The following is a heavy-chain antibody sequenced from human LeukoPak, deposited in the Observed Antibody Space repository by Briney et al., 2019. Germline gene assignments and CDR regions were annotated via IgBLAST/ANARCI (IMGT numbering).Heavy chain of an antibody. CDR3: ARGIGFYY. CDR2: IYYSGST. CDR1: GGSISSYY. D-gene: IGHD2-15*01. J-gene: IGHJ4*02. Sequence: SETLSLTCTVSGGSISSYYWSWIRQPPGKGLEWIGYIYYSGSTNYNPSLKSRVTIPVDTSKNHVSLKLSSVTAADTAVYYCARGIGFYYGGQGTLVTVSS. V-gene: IGHV4-59*01.